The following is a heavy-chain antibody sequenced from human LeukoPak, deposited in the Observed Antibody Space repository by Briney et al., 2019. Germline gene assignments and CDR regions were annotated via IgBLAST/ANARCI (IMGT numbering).Heavy chain of an antibody. CDR1: GGSISSSSYY. Sequence: SETLSLTCTVSGGSISSSSYYWGWIRQPPGKGLEWIGSIYYSGSTYYNPSLKSRVTISVDTSENQFSLKLSSVTAADTAVYYCASISGNYPYYFDYWGQGTLVTVSS. J-gene: IGHJ4*02. CDR3: ASISGNYPYYFDY. CDR2: IYYSGST. V-gene: IGHV4-39*01. D-gene: IGHD1-26*01.